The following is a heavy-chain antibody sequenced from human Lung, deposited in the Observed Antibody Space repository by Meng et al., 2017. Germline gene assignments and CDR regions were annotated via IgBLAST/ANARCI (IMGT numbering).Heavy chain of an antibody. CDR1: GFNCSSSS. CDR2: ISSSSA. D-gene: IGHD2-15*01. Sequence: EVQLVESGGGLVKPGGSLRLTCTASGFNCSSSSMNWVCQAPGKGLEWVSSISSSSAYADSVKGRFTISRDNAKNSLYLQMNSLRAEDTAVYYCARGRVVVAATPSDYWGQGTLVTVSS. V-gene: IGHV3-21*01. J-gene: IGHJ4*02. CDR3: ARGRVVVAATPSDY.